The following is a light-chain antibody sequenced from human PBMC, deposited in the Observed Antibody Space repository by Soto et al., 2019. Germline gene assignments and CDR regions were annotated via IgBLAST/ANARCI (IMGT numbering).Light chain of an antibody. CDR1: QSLLHSNGNIY. CDR2: LGS. J-gene: IGKJ1*01. Sequence: DIVLTQSPLSLHVNPGEPASISCRSSQSLLHSNGNIYLDWYLQKPGQSPQLLIYLGSIRASGVPDRFSGSGSGTDFTLKITRVEAEDVGVYYCMQAIQAPRTFGLGTKVDIK. V-gene: IGKV2-28*01. CDR3: MQAIQAPRT.